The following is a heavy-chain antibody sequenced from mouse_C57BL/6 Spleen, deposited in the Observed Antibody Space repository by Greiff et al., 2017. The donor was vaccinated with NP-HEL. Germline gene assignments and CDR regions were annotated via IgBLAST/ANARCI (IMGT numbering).Heavy chain of an antibody. CDR1: GFTFSDYY. V-gene: IGHV5-16*01. J-gene: IGHJ4*01. CDR2: INYDGSST. CDR3: ARGPYDYGYYAMDY. Sequence: EVHLVESEGGLVQPGSSMKLSCTASGFTFSDYYMAWVRQVPEKGLEWVANINYDGSSTYYLDSLKSRFIISRDNAKNILYLQMSSLKSEDTATYYCARGPYDYGYYAMDYWGQGTSVTVSS. D-gene: IGHD2-4*01.